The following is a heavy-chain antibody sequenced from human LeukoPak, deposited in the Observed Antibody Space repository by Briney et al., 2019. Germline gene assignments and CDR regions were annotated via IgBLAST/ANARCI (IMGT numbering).Heavy chain of an antibody. J-gene: IGHJ4*02. CDR3: AAGYSSRWYSIDY. CDR2: IYYSGST. V-gene: IGHV4-59*08. D-gene: IGHD6-13*01. Sequence: SETLSLTCTVSGGSISSYYWSWIRQPPGKGLEWIGYIYYSGSTNYNPSLNSRVTISVDTSKNQFSLKLSSVTAADTAVYYCAAGYSSRWYSIDYWGQGTLVTVSS. CDR1: GGSISSYY.